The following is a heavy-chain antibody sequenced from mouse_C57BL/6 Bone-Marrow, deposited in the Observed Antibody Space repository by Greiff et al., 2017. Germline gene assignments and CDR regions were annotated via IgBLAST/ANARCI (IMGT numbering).Heavy chain of an antibody. CDR1: GFTFSSYA. Sequence: EVQLQESGGGLVKPGGSLKLSCAASGFTFSSYAMSWVRQTPEKRLEWVATISDGGSYTYYPDNVKGRFTISRDNAKNNLYLQMSHLKSEDTAMYYCAREGNYSFDYWGQGTTLTVSS. CDR3: AREGNYSFDY. CDR2: ISDGGSYT. V-gene: IGHV5-4*01. D-gene: IGHD2-1*01. J-gene: IGHJ2*01.